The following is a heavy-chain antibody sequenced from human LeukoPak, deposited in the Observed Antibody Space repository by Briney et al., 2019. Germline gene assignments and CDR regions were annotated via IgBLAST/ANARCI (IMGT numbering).Heavy chain of an antibody. V-gene: IGHV3-7*01. CDR3: ARHLLRGQNFDY. CDR2: IKDDGSDK. CDR1: GFTFSTSW. J-gene: IGHJ4*02. Sequence: GGSLSLSCGTSGFTFSTSWKSWFRRAPGPGRGGVASIKDDGSDKYYLGSVRGRFTSSRDNAEDSLYLQLDDLRAEDTAVFYCARHLLRGQNFDYWGQGTLVTVSS.